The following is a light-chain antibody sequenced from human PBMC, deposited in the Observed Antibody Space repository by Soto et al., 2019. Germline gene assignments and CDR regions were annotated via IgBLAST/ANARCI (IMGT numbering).Light chain of an antibody. V-gene: IGLV6-57*04. J-gene: IGLJ2*01. CDR2: EDN. CDR1: SGSIATNS. Sequence: NFMLTQPHSVSESPGKTVTISCTRGSGSIATNSVQWYQQRPGSAPTTILFEDNQRPSGVPDRFSGSIDSSSNSASLTISGLKTEDEADYYCQSYDTSNPHVIFGGGTKLTVL. CDR3: QSYDTSNPHVI.